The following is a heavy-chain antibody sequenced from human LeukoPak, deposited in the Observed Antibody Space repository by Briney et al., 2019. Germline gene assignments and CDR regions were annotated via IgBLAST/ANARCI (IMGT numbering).Heavy chain of an antibody. CDR1: GGSFSGYY. V-gene: IGHV4-34*01. Sequence: SETLSLTCAVYGGSFSGYYWSWIRQPPGKGLEWIGEINHSGSTNYNPSLKSRVTISVDTSKNQFSLKLSSVTAADTAVYYCARGGPYYDILTGYYPDNWFDPWGQGTLVTVSP. CDR2: INHSGST. D-gene: IGHD3-9*01. J-gene: IGHJ5*02. CDR3: ARGGPYYDILTGYYPDNWFDP.